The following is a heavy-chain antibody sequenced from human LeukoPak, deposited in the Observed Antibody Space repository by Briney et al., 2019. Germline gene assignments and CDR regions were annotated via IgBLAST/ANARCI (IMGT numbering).Heavy chain of an antibody. CDR1: GIPLSVYW. J-gene: IGHJ4*02. Sequence: TGGSLRLSCAASGIPLSVYWMSWVRQAPGKGLEWVANIKQDGSEKYYRDSVQGRFTISRDNAKNSLYLQMNSLRAEDTAVYYCARSGSGYFDYWGQGSLVTVSS. CDR2: IKQDGSEK. CDR3: ARSGSGYFDY. V-gene: IGHV3-7*01.